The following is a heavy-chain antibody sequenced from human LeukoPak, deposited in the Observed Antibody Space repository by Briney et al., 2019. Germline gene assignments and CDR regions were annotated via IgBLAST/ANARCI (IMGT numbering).Heavy chain of an antibody. Sequence: GGSLRLSCAASGFTFRSYGMHWVRQAPGKGLEWVAVIWYDGSNKYYADSVKGRFTVSRDNSKNTLYLQMNSLRAEDTAVYYCATAVASSSGWYADYWGQGPLVTVSS. V-gene: IGHV3-33*01. CDR3: ATAVASSSGWYADY. CDR1: GFTFRSYG. J-gene: IGHJ4*02. CDR2: IWYDGSNK. D-gene: IGHD6-19*01.